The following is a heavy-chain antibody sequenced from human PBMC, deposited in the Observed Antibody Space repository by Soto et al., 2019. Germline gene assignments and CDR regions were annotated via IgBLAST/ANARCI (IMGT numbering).Heavy chain of an antibody. CDR1: GTIFSSYT. Sequence: QVQLVQSGAEVKKPGSSVRVSCKASGTIFSSYTISWVRQAPGQGLEWMGRIIPILGETNSAQKFQGRVTLTADKPTNTAYMELNSLRLEDTAVYYGARVLGGRRDDWGQGTTVTVSS. CDR2: IIPILGET. V-gene: IGHV1-69*08. D-gene: IGHD3-16*01. J-gene: IGHJ6*02. CDR3: ARVLGGRRDD.